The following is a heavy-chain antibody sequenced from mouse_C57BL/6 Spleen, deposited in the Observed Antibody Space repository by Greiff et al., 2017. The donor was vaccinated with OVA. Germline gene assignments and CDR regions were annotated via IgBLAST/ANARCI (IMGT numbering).Heavy chain of an antibody. CDR3: ARRTYYGSSPYYAMDY. V-gene: IGHV5-17*01. D-gene: IGHD1-1*01. J-gene: IGHJ4*01. CDR1: GFTFSDYG. Sequence: EVQLVESGGGLVKPGGSLKLSCAASGFTFSDYGMHWVRQAPEKGLEWVAYISSGSSTIYYADTVKGRFTISRDHAKNTLFLQMTSLRSEDTAMYYCARRTYYGSSPYYAMDYWGQGTSVTVSS. CDR2: ISSGSSTI.